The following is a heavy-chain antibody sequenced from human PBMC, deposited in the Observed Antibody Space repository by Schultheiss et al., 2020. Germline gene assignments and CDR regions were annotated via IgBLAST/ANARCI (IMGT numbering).Heavy chain of an antibody. Sequence: GESLKISCAASGFTVSSNYMSWVRQAPGKGLEWVSVIYSGGSTYYADSVKGRFTISRDNSKNTLYLQMNSLRAEDTAVYYCARVLLWFGSPGGMDVWGQGTTVTVS. V-gene: IGHV3-66*01. CDR1: GFTVSSNY. J-gene: IGHJ6*02. CDR2: IYSGGST. D-gene: IGHD3-10*01. CDR3: ARVLLWFGSPGGMDV.